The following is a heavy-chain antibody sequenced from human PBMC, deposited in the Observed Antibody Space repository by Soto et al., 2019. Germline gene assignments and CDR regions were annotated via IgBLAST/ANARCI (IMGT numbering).Heavy chain of an antibody. J-gene: IGHJ4*02. CDR3: KGPYYFDY. Sequence: GSSLRLSCEASGFTFRSYAMTWVLQAPGKGLEWVSTMSGSGGSTYYADSVKGRFTISRDNSKNTLFLEMNSLRAEDKAMDYWKGPYYFDYWGQGTQVTVSS. CDR2: MSGSGGST. D-gene: IGHD3-10*01. V-gene: IGHV3-23*01. CDR1: GFTFRSYA.